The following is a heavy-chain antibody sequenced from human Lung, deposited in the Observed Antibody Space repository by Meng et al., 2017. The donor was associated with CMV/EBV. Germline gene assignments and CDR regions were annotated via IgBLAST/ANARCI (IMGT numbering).Heavy chain of an antibody. CDR1: GFTFSSYA. CDR3: ARAQERYRVTMIVVVITEYYYGMDV. V-gene: IGHV3-30-3*01. Sequence: GESLKISCAASGFTFSSYAMHWVRQAPGKGLEWVAVISYDGSNKYYADSVKGRFTISRDNSKNTLYLQMNSLRAEDTAVYYCARAQERYRVTMIVVVITEYYYGMDVWGQGTTVTFSS. J-gene: IGHJ6*02. CDR2: ISYDGSNK. D-gene: IGHD3-22*01.